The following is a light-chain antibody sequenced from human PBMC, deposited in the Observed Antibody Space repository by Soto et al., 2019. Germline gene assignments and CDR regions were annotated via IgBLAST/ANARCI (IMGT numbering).Light chain of an antibody. Sequence: AVLLTQSPSSFSASTGDRATITCRASQDIHNYLAWYQQVPGKAPKLLLYAASILQTGVPSRFSGSGSGTDFSLTICGLQSEDFATYFCQHYYNYPWTFGQGTTVE. CDR1: QDIHNY. J-gene: IGKJ1*01. CDR2: AAS. CDR3: QHYYNYPWT. V-gene: IGKV1-8*01.